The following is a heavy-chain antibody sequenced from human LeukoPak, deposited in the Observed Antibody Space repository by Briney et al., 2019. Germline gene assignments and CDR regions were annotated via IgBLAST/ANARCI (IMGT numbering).Heavy chain of an antibody. Sequence: GGTLRLSCAASGFTFSSYEMNWVRQAQGQGLELVSYISSSGSTIYYADSVKGRFTISRDNAKNSLYLQMNSLRAEDTAVYYSAELGITMIGGVWGKGTTVTISS. CDR2: ISSSGSTI. V-gene: IGHV3-48*03. J-gene: IGHJ6*04. CDR3: AELGITMIGGV. D-gene: IGHD3-10*02. CDR1: GFTFSSYE.